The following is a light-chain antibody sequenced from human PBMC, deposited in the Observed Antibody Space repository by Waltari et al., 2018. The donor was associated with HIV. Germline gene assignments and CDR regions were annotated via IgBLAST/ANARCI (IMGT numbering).Light chain of an antibody. V-gene: IGLV2-11*01. J-gene: IGLJ2*01. CDR1: TSDIGTYDY. Sequence: QSALTQPRSVSGSPGQSVTVSCPGSTSDIGTYDYVSWYQQYPDKPPQLIIYDVSSRPVGVPDRFSGSKSGNTASLTISGLQAADEADYYCCSYAGSYTHIVLFGGGTKLTVL. CDR3: CSYAGSYTHIVL. CDR2: DVS.